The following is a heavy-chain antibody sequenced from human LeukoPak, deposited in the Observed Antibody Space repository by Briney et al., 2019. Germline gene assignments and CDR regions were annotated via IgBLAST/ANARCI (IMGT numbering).Heavy chain of an antibody. CDR2: IRYDGSNK. J-gene: IGHJ6*04. Sequence: GGSLRLSCAASGFTFSSYGMHWVRQAPGKGLEWVAFIRYDGSNKYYADSVKGRFTISRDNSKNTLYLQMNSLRAEDTAVYYCARGYCSSTSCAPNVWGKGTAVTVSS. V-gene: IGHV3-30*02. CDR3: ARGYCSSTSCAPNV. D-gene: IGHD2-2*01. CDR1: GFTFSSYG.